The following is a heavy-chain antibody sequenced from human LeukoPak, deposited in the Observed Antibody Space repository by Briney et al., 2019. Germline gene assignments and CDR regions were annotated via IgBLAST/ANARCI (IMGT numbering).Heavy chain of an antibody. CDR3: ARGGIQLWSNNWVDP. V-gene: IGHV4-59*01. D-gene: IGHD5-18*01. CDR1: GGAISSYY. CDR2: IYYSGTT. Sequence: SETLSLTCTGSGGAISSYYWSWIRQPPGKGLEWIGYIYYSGTTNYNPSLRSRVTISVDTYKNQFSLKLSSVTAAHTAVYYCARGGIQLWSNNWVDPWGQGTLVTVSS. J-gene: IGHJ5*02.